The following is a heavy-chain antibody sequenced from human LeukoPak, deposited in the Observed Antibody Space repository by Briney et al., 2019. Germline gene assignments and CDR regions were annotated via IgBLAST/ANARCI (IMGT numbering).Heavy chain of an antibody. CDR3: ARDLVTMIPGEGYFDY. D-gene: IGHD3-22*01. V-gene: IGHV3-23*01. CDR1: GFTFSNYV. Sequence: GGSLRLSCAASGFTFSNYVMIWLRQAPAKGLDWVSSISRSGDSTYYADSVKGRFTISRDNSKNTLYLQMNSLRAEDTAVYYCARDLVTMIPGEGYFDYWGQGTLVTVSS. CDR2: ISRSGDST. J-gene: IGHJ4*02.